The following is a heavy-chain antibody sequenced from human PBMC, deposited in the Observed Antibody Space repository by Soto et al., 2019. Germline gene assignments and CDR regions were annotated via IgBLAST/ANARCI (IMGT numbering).Heavy chain of an antibody. D-gene: IGHD3-9*01. Sequence: GGSLRLSCAASGFTFSGSAMHWVRQASGKGLEWVGRIRSKANSYATAYAASVKGRFTISRDDSKNTAYLQMNSLKTEDTAVYYCTRRPRSYDILTGYSDAFDIWGQGTMVTVSS. CDR3: TRRPRSYDILTGYSDAFDI. CDR1: GFTFSGSA. CDR2: IRSKANSYAT. J-gene: IGHJ3*02. V-gene: IGHV3-73*01.